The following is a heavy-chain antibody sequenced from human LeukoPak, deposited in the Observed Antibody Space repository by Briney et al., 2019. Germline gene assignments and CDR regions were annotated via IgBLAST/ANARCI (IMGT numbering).Heavy chain of an antibody. CDR3: ARVGYDSSGYLFDY. V-gene: IGHV3-11*04. Sequence: LPLTCAVYGGSFSGYYWSWIRQAPGKGLEWVSYISSSGSTIYYADSVKGRFTISRDNAKNSLYLQMNSLRAEDTAVYCCARVGYDSSGYLFDYWGQGTLVTVSS. CDR2: ISSSGSTI. J-gene: IGHJ4*02. CDR1: GGSFSGYY. D-gene: IGHD3-22*01.